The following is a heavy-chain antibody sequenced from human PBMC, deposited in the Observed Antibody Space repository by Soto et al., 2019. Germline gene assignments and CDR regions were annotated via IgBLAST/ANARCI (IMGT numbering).Heavy chain of an antibody. Sequence: PSETLSLTCTVSGGSISSGGYYWSWIRQHPGKGLEWIGYIYYSGSTYYNPSLKSRVTISVDTSKNQFSLKLSSVTAADTAVYYCAREAALGRNYYYYYYGMDVWGQGTTVTVYS. V-gene: IGHV4-31*03. CDR2: IYYSGST. CDR3: AREAALGRNYYYYYYGMDV. CDR1: GGSISSGGYY. J-gene: IGHJ6*02. D-gene: IGHD6-25*01.